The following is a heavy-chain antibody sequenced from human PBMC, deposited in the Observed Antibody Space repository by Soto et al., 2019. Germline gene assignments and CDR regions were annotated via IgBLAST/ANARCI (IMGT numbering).Heavy chain of an antibody. V-gene: IGHV1-3*01. Sequence: GASVKVSCKASGYTFTSYAMHWVRQAPGQRLEWMGWINAGNGNTKYSQKFQGRVTITRDTSASTAYMELSSLRSEDTAVYYCSRDHNYATIAFWGQGTLVTVSS. J-gene: IGHJ4*02. CDR2: INAGNGNT. D-gene: IGHD1-20*01. CDR1: GYTFTSYA. CDR3: SRDHNYATIAF.